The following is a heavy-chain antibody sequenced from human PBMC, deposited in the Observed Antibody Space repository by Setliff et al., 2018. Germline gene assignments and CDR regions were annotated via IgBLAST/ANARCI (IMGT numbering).Heavy chain of an antibody. V-gene: IGHV5-51*01. Sequence: PGESLKISCKGSGYSFTDYWIGWVRQMPGEGLEWMGIIHPSNSDTVYSPSFRGQVTISADRSITTSYLQWSSLKASDTAIYYCARNRVALYDAFDIWGQGTMVTVSS. CDR1: GYSFTDYW. J-gene: IGHJ3*02. CDR2: IHPSNSDT. D-gene: IGHD5-12*01. CDR3: ARNRVALYDAFDI.